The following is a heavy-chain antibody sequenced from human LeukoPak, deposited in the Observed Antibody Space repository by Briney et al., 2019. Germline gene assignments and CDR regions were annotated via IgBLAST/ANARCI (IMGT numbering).Heavy chain of an antibody. CDR3: TRDLMGRVVFWWFDS. CDR2: VYTSGST. D-gene: IGHD3-10*01. V-gene: IGHV4-4*07. CDR1: GGSISIYY. Sequence: SETLSLTSTVSGGSISIYYWSWIRQPAGNGLEWNGSVYTSGSTNYHPTIKSRVNKSVDTAKNQISLQLSSETAADTAVYYCTRDLMGRVVFWWFDSWGQGTLVTVSS. J-gene: IGHJ5*01.